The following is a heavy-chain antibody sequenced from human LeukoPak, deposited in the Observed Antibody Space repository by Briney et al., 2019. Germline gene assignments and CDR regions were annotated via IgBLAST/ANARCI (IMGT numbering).Heavy chain of an antibody. V-gene: IGHV4-34*10. CDR1: GGSFSGYY. CDR3: ARYDYDFWSGHPPRAFDI. J-gene: IGHJ3*02. D-gene: IGHD3-3*01. Sequence: SSETLSLTCAVYGGSFSGYYGSWIRQPPGKGLEWIGEINHSGSTNYNPSLKSRITISVDTSKSQFSLKLSSVTAADTAVYYCARYDYDFWSGHPPRAFDIWGQGTMVTVSS. CDR2: INHSGST.